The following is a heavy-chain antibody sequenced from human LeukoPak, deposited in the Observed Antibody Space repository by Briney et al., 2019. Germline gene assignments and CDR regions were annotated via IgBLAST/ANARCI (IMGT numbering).Heavy chain of an antibody. Sequence: PGESLKISCKGSGYSFTSYWNGWVRQMPGKGLDWMGIIYPSDSDVRYSPSFQGQVTISADKSISTAYLQWNSLGASDTAMYYCARHGDVDYWGQGTLVTVSS. CDR2: IYPSDSDV. V-gene: IGHV5-51*01. CDR3: ARHGDVDY. CDR1: GYSFTSYW. D-gene: IGHD7-27*01. J-gene: IGHJ4*02.